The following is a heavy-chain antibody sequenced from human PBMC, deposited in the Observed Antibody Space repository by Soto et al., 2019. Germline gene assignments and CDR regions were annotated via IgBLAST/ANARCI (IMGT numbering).Heavy chain of an antibody. CDR3: ARYIFGQGFIS. D-gene: IGHD3-10*01. CDR2: MHANTGST. J-gene: IGHJ4*02. Sequence: QAQLVQSGAEVKKPGASVKFSCKDSENTFTNLDFNWGRQAPGQGLAWMGWMHANTGSTGHAQKFQSRVSMTRNTSISTAYRELSSLRAEDTAVYYCARYIFGQGFISWGQGTLVTVSS. V-gene: IGHV1-8*01. CDR1: ENTFTNLD.